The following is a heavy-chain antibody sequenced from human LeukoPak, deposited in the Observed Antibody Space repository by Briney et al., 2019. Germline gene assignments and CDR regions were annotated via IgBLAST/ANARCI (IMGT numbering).Heavy chain of an antibody. CDR1: GGSISSYY. J-gene: IGHJ4*02. CDR3: ARDRGGSVY. CDR2: IYYSGST. Sequence: SVTLSLTCTVSGGSISSYYWSWIRQPPGKGLEWIGYIYYSGSTNYNPSLKSRVTISVDTSKNQFSLKLSSVTAADTAVYYCARDRGGSVYWGQGTLVTVSS. D-gene: IGHD3-10*01. V-gene: IGHV4-59*01.